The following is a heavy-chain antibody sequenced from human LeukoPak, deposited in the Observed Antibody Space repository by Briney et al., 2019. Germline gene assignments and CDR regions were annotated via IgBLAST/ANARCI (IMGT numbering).Heavy chain of an antibody. CDR2: IGPSSDNI. V-gene: IGHV3-11*06. CDR1: GFTFSDCF. D-gene: IGHD3-22*01. Sequence: GGSLRLSCAASGFTFSDCFMSWVRQAPEKGLEWVSYIGPSSDNINYADSVKGRFTVSRDNAKNSLYLQMNSLRAEDTAVYYCARVNPTNSGFYTYWGQGTLVTVSS. J-gene: IGHJ1*01. CDR3: ARVNPTNSGFYTY.